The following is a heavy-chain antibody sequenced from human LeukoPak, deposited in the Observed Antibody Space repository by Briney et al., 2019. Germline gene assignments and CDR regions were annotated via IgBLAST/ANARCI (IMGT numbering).Heavy chain of an antibody. CDR2: INHSGST. J-gene: IGHJ5*02. CDR1: GGSFSGYY. CDR3: ARRLRQQLVKYNWFDP. D-gene: IGHD6-13*01. Sequence: PSETLSLTCAVYGGSFSGYYWSWIRQPPGKGLEWIGEINHSGSTNYNPSLKSRVTISVDTSKNQFSLKLSSVTAADTAVYYCARRLRQQLVKYNWFDPWGQGTLVTVSS. V-gene: IGHV4-34*01.